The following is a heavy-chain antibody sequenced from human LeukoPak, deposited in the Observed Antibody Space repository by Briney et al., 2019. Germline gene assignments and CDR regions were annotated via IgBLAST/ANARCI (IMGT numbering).Heavy chain of an antibody. CDR1: GGSFSGYY. V-gene: IGHV4-34*01. Sequence: SETLSLTCAAYGGSFSGYYWSWIRQPPGKGLEWIGEINHSGSTNYNPSLKSRVTISVDTSKNQFSLKLSSVTAADTAVYYCARDPGIAVAGTGIDYWGQGTLVTVSS. CDR2: INHSGST. J-gene: IGHJ4*02. CDR3: ARDPGIAVAGTGIDY. D-gene: IGHD6-19*01.